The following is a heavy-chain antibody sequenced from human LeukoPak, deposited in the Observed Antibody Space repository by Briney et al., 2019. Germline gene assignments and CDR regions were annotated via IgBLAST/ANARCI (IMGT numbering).Heavy chain of an antibody. V-gene: IGHV3-48*01. CDR3: ARAQHSRLRGLYYMDV. D-gene: IGHD4-17*01. CDR2: ISSFSVTI. J-gene: IGHJ6*03. Sequence: GGSLRLSCVASGITFSSYSMNWVRQAPGKGLEWVSYISSFSVTINYADSVKGRFTISRDNAKNTLYLQMNSLRAEDTAVYYCARAQHSRLRGLYYMDVWGKGTTVTISS. CDR1: GITFSSYS.